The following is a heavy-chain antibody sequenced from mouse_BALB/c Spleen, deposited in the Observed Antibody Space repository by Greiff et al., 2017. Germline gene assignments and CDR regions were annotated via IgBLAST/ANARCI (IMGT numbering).Heavy chain of an antibody. CDR3: ARHGNYEDY. J-gene: IGHJ2*01. CDR1: GFTFSSYA. Sequence: EVQVVESGGGLVKPGGSLKLSCAASGFTFSSYAMSWVRQTPEKRLEWVASISSGGSTYYPDSVKGRFTISRDNARNILYLQMSSLRSEDTAMYYCARHGNYEDYWGQGTTLTVSS. CDR2: ISSGGST. V-gene: IGHV5-6-5*01. D-gene: IGHD2-1*01.